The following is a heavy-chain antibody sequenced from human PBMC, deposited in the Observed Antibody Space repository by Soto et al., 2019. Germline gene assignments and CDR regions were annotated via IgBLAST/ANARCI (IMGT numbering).Heavy chain of an antibody. CDR2: IIPIFGTA. CDR1: GGTFSSYA. J-gene: IGHJ5*02. D-gene: IGHD3-16*02. CDR3: ARSFRHTGGPLPSWFDP. Sequence: SVKVFCKASGGTFSSYAISWVRQAPGQGLEWMGGIIPIFGTANYAQKFQGRVTITADESTSTAYMELSSLRSEDTAVYYCARSFRHTGGPLPSWFDPWGQGTLVTVS. V-gene: IGHV1-69*13.